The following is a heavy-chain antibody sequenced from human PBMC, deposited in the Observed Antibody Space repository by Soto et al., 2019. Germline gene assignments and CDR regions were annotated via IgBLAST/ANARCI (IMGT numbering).Heavy chain of an antibody. J-gene: IGHJ6*03. CDR2: ITTHNGDT. D-gene: IGHD1-1*01. CDR1: GDTLKTFD. CDR3: ATFNFTRTGDNYSSYMDV. Sequence: QVQLVQSGAEVKRPGASVKVSCKASGDTLKTFDVSWVRQAPGQGPEWMAWITTHNGDTNFAQKFRGRVSLTADTSAATAFMELRSLRSDDTGVYFCATFNFTRTGDNYSSYMDVWGQGTTVTVS. V-gene: IGHV1-18*04.